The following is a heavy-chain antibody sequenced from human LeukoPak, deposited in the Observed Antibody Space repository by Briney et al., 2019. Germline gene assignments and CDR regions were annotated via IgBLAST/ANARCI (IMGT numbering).Heavy chain of an antibody. J-gene: IGHJ4*02. CDR3: ARYEEFSTGYSASSPRHYFDH. D-gene: IGHD3/OR15-3a*01. CDR1: GGSINSYY. V-gene: IGHV4-59*01. CDR2: IYYTWST. Sequence: SETLSLTCTVSGGSINSYYWSWIRQPPGKGLECIGHIYYTWSTYYKPSLESRVTLSVDTAKNQISLKLSSVTAADKAVYYCARYEEFSTGYSASSPRHYFDHWGQGTLVTVS.